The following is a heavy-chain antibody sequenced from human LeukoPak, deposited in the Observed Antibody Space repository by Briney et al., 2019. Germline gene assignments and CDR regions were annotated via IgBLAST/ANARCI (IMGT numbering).Heavy chain of an antibody. J-gene: IGHJ4*02. V-gene: IGHV1-69*13. CDR3: ARDQYYDILTGYYSPLDY. CDR1: GYTFTSYA. Sequence: SVKVSCKSSGYTFTSYAMNWVRQAPGQGLEWMGGIIPIFGTANYAQKFQGRVTITADESTSTAYMELSSLRSEDTAVYYCARDQYYDILTGYYSPLDYWGQGTLVTVSS. CDR2: IIPIFGTA. D-gene: IGHD3-9*01.